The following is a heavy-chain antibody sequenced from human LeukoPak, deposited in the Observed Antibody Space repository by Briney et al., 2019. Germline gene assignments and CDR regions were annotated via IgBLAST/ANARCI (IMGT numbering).Heavy chain of an antibody. J-gene: IGHJ4*02. Sequence: PGGSLRLSCAASGFTVSSNYMSWVRQAPGKGLEWVSVIYSGGSTYYADSVKGRFTISRDNSKNTLYLQMNSLRAEDTAVYYCARSHQQQLTLDYWGQGTLVTVSP. V-gene: IGHV3-66*02. CDR1: GFTVSSNY. CDR2: IYSGGST. CDR3: ARSHQQQLTLDY. D-gene: IGHD6-13*01.